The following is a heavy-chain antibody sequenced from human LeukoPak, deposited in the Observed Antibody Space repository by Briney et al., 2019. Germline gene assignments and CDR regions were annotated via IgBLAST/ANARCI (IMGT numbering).Heavy chain of an antibody. CDR1: GFNFRSNG. V-gene: IGHV3-33*07. J-gene: IGHJ4*02. CDR3: ARGGTSAAGIDY. Sequence: GGSLRLSCAASGFNFRSNGMYWVRQAPGKGLEWVAVIWYDGSNKYYGDPVKGRFTVSRDNSKNTLYLQMNSLRAEDAAVYYCARGGTSAAGIDYWGQGTLVTVSS. D-gene: IGHD6-13*01. CDR2: IWYDGSNK.